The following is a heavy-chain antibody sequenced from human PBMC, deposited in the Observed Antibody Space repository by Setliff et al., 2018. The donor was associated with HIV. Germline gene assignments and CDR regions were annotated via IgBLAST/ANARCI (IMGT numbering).Heavy chain of an antibody. J-gene: IGHJ3*02. D-gene: IGHD3-3*01. CDR3: ARPLTTSYNFWGDAFAI. Sequence: ASVKVSCKVSGYTLTELSRHWVRQAPGKGLEWMGGFDPEDGETIYAQKFQGRVTMTEDTSTDTAYMELSSLRSEDTAVYYCARPLTTSYNFWGDAFAIWGQGTMVTVSS. V-gene: IGHV1-24*01. CDR2: FDPEDGET. CDR1: GYTLTELS.